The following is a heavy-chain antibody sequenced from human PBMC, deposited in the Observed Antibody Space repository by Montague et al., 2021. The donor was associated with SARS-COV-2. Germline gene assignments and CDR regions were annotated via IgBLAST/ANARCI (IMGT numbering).Heavy chain of an antibody. CDR2: VLYNNGT. CDR1: GVSVTDYY. D-gene: IGHD3-9*01. CDR3: VRHPHYDGLNGPPDF. Sequence: SETLSLTCTVSGVSVTDYYWCWIRQPPGKGLEWVGDVLYNNGTNFNPSLKSRVAISVDTSKNQFSLRLTSVTAADTAFYFYVRHPHYDGLNGPPDFWDQGTLVIVSS. J-gene: IGHJ4*02. V-gene: IGHV4-59*08.